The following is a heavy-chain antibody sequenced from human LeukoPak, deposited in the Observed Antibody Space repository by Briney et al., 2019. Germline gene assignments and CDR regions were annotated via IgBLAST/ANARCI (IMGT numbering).Heavy chain of an antibody. J-gene: IGHJ6*02. Sequence: ASVKVSCKASGYTFTGYYMHWVRQAPGQGLEWMGWINPNSGGTNYAQKFQGRVTMTRDTSISTAYMELSRLRSDDTAVYYCAREKTTVTTFYYYGMGVWGQGTTVTVSS. CDR1: GYTFTGYY. CDR2: INPNSGGT. CDR3: AREKTTVTTFYYYGMGV. V-gene: IGHV1-2*02. D-gene: IGHD4-17*01.